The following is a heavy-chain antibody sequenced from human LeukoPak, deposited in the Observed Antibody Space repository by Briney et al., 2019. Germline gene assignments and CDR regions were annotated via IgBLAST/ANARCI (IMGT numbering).Heavy chain of an antibody. V-gene: IGHV1-18*01. CDR3: ARDFSGNTGKVVDY. D-gene: IGHD1/OR15-1a*01. CDR2: ISAYNGNT. Sequence: ASVKVSCKASGYTFTSYGISWVRQAPGQGLEGMGWISAYNGNTNYAQKLQGRVTMTTDTSTSTAYMELRSLRSDDTAVYYCARDFSGNTGKVVDYWGQGTLVTVSS. J-gene: IGHJ4*02. CDR1: GYTFTSYG.